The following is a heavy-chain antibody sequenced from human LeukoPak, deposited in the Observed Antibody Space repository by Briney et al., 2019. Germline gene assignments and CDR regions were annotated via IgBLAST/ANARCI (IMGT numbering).Heavy chain of an antibody. CDR2: INPSGGST. V-gene: IGHV1-46*01. J-gene: IGHJ4*02. CDR3: TRGLAELWPHFDY. CDR1: GYTFTSYY. Sequence: ASVTVSCKASGYTFTSYYIHWVRQAPGQGLEWMGVINPSGGSTRYAQNFQGRLTMTRDTSTSTVHMEVSSLSSEDTAVYYCTRGLAELWPHFDYWGQGTLITVSS. D-gene: IGHD3-10*01.